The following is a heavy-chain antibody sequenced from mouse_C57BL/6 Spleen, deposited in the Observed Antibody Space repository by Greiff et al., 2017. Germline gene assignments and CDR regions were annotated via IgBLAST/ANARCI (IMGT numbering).Heavy chain of an antibody. D-gene: IGHD1-1*01. CDR3: ARYDATVGYVDV. CDR1: GYTFTDYN. Sequence: EVQLQQSGPELVKPGASVKMSCKASGYTFTDYNMHWVKQNHGKSLEWIGYINPNNGGTSYNQKFKGKATLTVNKSSSTAYMELRSRTSDDSAVYYCARYDATVGYVDVWGTGTTVTVSS. J-gene: IGHJ1*03. CDR2: INPNNGGT. V-gene: IGHV1-22*01.